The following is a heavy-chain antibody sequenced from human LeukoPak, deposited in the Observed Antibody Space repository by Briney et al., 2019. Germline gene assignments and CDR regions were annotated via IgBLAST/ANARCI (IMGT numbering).Heavy chain of an antibody. J-gene: IGHJ4*02. V-gene: IGHV3-23*01. CDR1: GFTFGSYG. Sequence: GGSLRLSCAASGFTFGSYGMSWVRQAPGKGLEWVSAISGSGGSTYYADSVKGRFTISRDNSKNTLYLQMNSLRAEDTAVYYCAKSLVGVTGSFYFDYWGQGTLVTVSS. D-gene: IGHD1-26*01. CDR3: AKSLVGVTGSFYFDY. CDR2: ISGSGGST.